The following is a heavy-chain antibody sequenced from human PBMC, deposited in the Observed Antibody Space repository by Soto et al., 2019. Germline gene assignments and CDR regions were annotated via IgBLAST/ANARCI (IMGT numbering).Heavy chain of an antibody. CDR2: IIPIFGTA. CDR3: ARVLPSPRKESIRGVIATKQVLKLSWFDP. J-gene: IGHJ5*02. Sequence: QVQLVQSGAEVKKPGSSVKVSCKASGGTFSSYAISWVRQAPGQGLEWMGGIIPIFGTANYAQKFQGRVTITADESTSKAYMELSRLRSEDTAVYYCARVLPSPRKESIRGVIATKQVLKLSWFDPWGQGTLVTVSS. V-gene: IGHV1-69*01. D-gene: IGHD3-10*01. CDR1: GGTFSSYA.